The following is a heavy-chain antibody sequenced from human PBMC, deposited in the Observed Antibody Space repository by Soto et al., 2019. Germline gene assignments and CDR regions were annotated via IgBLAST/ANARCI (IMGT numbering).Heavy chain of an antibody. V-gene: IGHV3-15*01. CDR3: TTDLSTIFGGGGGYYGMDV. Sequence: EVQLVESGGGLVKPGGSLRLSCAASGFTFSNAWMSWVRQAPGKGLEWVGRIKSKTDGGTTDYAAPVKGRFTISRDDSKNTLYLQMNSLKTEDTAVYYCTTDLSTIFGGGGGYYGMDVWGQGTTVTVSS. J-gene: IGHJ6*02. CDR2: IKSKTDGGTT. D-gene: IGHD3-3*01. CDR1: GFTFSNAW.